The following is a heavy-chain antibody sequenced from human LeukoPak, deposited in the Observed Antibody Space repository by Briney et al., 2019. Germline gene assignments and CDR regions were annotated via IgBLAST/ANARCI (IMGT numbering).Heavy chain of an antibody. J-gene: IGHJ6*03. Sequence: GGSLRLSCAASGFTFSSYWMHWVRQAPGKGLEWVANIKQDGSEKYYVDSVKGRFTISRDNAKNSLYLQMNSLRAEDTAVYYCARDLREPAVSYYMDVWGKGTTVTVSS. V-gene: IGHV3-7*01. CDR1: GFTFSSYW. D-gene: IGHD2-2*01. CDR3: ARDLREPAVSYYMDV. CDR2: IKQDGSEK.